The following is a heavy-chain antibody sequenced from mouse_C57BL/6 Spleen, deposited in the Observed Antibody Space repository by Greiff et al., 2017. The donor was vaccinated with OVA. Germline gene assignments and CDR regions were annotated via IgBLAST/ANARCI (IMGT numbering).Heavy chain of an antibody. D-gene: IGHD1-1*01. CDR3: ARERVFTTVVATDWYFDV. J-gene: IGHJ1*03. V-gene: IGHV1-64*01. CDR2: IHPNSGST. Sequence: VQLQQPGAELVKPGASVKLSCKASGYTFTSYWMHWVKQRPGQGLEWIGMIHPNSGSTNYNEKFKSKATLTVDKSSSTAYMQLSSLTSEDSAVYYCARERVFTTVVATDWYFDVWGTGTTVTVSS. CDR1: GYTFTSYW.